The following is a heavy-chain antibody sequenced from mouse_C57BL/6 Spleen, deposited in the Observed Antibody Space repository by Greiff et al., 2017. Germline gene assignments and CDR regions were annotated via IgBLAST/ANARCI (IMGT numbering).Heavy chain of an antibody. Sequence: EVMLVESGGDLVKPGGSLKLSCAASGFTFSSYGMSWVRQTPDKRLEWVATISSGGSYTYYPDSVKGRFTISRDNAKNTLYLQMSSLKSEDTAMYYCARRGFITTVVAHFDYWGQGTTLTVSS. J-gene: IGHJ2*01. CDR3: ARRGFITTVVAHFDY. V-gene: IGHV5-6*02. CDR1: GFTFSSYG. D-gene: IGHD1-1*01. CDR2: ISSGGSYT.